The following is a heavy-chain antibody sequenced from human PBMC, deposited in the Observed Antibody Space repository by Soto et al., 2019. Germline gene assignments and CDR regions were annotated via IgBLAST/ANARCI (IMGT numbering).Heavy chain of an antibody. CDR2: IYYSGST. CDR1: GGSISPYY. D-gene: IGHD1-26*01. J-gene: IGHJ6*02. CDR3: ARHTQLPRAHYYYGMDV. V-gene: IGHV4-59*08. Sequence: PSETLSLTCTVSGGSISPYYWSWIRQPPGKGLEWIGYIYYSGSTNYNPSLKSRVTISVDTSKNQFSLKLSSVTAADTAVYYCARHTQLPRAHYYYGMDVWGQGTTVTVSS.